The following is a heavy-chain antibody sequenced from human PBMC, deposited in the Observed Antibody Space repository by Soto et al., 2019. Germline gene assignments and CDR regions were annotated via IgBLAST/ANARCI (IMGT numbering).Heavy chain of an antibody. V-gene: IGHV3-30-3*01. CDR2: ISYDGSNK. J-gene: IGHJ4*02. Sequence: QVQLVASGGGVVQPGRSLRLSCAASGFTFSSYAMHWVRQAPGKGLEWVAVISYDGSNKYYADSVKGRFTISRDNSKNTLYLQMNSLRAEDTAVYYCARDRSCSSTSCSQYYFDYWGQGTLVTVSS. CDR3: ARDRSCSSTSCSQYYFDY. D-gene: IGHD2-2*01. CDR1: GFTFSSYA.